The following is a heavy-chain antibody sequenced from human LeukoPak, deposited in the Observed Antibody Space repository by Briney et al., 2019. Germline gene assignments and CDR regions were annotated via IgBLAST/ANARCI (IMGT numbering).Heavy chain of an antibody. V-gene: IGHV3-30*18. D-gene: IGHD6-19*01. Sequence: PGGSLRLSCAASGFTFSNAWMSWVRQAPGKGLEWVAVISYDGSNKYYADSVKGRFTISRDNSKNTLYLQMNSLRAEDTAVYYCAKSGGSGWTLDYWGQGTLVTVSS. CDR3: AKSGGSGWTLDY. J-gene: IGHJ4*02. CDR1: GFTFSNAW. CDR2: ISYDGSNK.